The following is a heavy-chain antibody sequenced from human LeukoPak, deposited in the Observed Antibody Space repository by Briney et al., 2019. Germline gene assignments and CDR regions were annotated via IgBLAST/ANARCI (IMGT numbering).Heavy chain of an antibody. CDR1: GFPFSRYA. Sequence: HAGGSLRLSCAASGFPFSRYAMSWVRQAPRKGLEWVSAISNSGGIAYYADSVKGRFTISRDNSNNTLYLQMSRLRAEDTAVYYCARGMTPTARAFFELWGQGILVTVSS. CDR2: ISNSGGIA. D-gene: IGHD3-16*01. J-gene: IGHJ4*02. V-gene: IGHV3-23*01. CDR3: ARGMTPTARAFFEL.